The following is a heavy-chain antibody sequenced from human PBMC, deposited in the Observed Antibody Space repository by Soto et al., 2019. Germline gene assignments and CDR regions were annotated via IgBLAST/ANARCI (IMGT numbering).Heavy chain of an antibody. CDR2: ITASGGTT. CDR1: GFTFSSYS. V-gene: IGHV3-23*01. J-gene: IGHJ3*02. D-gene: IGHD1-7*01. Sequence: GGSLRLSCAASGFTFSSYSMTWVRQAPGKGLEWVAHITASGGTTYYADSVKGRFTISRDTSRNTLYLQMNGLRAEDTALYYCAKCMQAYWNYDAHHIWGQGTMVTVSS. CDR3: AKCMQAYWNYDAHHI.